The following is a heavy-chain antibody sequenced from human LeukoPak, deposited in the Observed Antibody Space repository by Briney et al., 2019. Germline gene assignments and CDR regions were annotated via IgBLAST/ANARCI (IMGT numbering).Heavy chain of an antibody. CDR3: ARVYYYGSGSYEDY. Sequence: GASVKVSCKASGYTFTGYYMHWVRQAPGQGLEWMGWINPNSGGTNYAQKFQGRVTMTRDTSISTAYMELSRLRSDDTAVCYCARVYYYGSGSYEDYWGQGTLVTVSS. J-gene: IGHJ4*02. D-gene: IGHD3-10*01. CDR1: GYTFTGYY. V-gene: IGHV1-2*02. CDR2: INPNSGGT.